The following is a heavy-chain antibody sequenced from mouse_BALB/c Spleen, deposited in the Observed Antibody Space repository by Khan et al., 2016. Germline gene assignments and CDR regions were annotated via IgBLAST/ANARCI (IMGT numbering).Heavy chain of an antibody. CDR1: GFTFSTYA. CDR3: ARVRQAVDY. Sequence: EVELVESGGGLVQPGGSLKLSCAASGFTFSTYAMSWVRQTPDKRLELVATINSNGGSTYYPDNVKGRFTISRDNDKKTLYLQMSSLKSEDTAMYYCARVRQAVDYWGQGTSVTVSS. J-gene: IGHJ4*01. V-gene: IGHV5-6-3*01. D-gene: IGHD2-14*01. CDR2: INSNGGST.